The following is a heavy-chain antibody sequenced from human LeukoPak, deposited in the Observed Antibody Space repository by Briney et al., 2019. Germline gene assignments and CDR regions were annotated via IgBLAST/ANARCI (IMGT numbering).Heavy chain of an antibody. V-gene: IGHV3-23*01. Sequence: GGSLRLSCAASGFTFSSYAMSSVRQAPGKGLEWLSTISDSGGSAYYADSVKGRFTISRDNSKNTLYLQMNSLRAEDTAVYCCAKKPSSGYYYIDYWGQGTLVTVSS. CDR1: GFTFSSYA. CDR2: ISDSGGSA. D-gene: IGHD3-22*01. J-gene: IGHJ4*02. CDR3: AKKPSSGYYYIDY.